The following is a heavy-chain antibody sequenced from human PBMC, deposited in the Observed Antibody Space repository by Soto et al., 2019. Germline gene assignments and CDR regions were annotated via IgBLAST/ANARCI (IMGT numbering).Heavy chain of an antibody. V-gene: IGHV5-51*01. CDR3: GAGSFDH. J-gene: IGHJ4*02. CDR1: GYNFVEYW. D-gene: IGHD6-25*01. CDR2: VYPNDSDV. Sequence: GESLQLSGHASGYNFVEYWIGWVRQMPGKGLEWMGSVYPNDSDVKYSPSFQGQVTVSADKSINTAYLHWSSLKPSDSATYYCGAGSFDHWGQGTPVTVSS.